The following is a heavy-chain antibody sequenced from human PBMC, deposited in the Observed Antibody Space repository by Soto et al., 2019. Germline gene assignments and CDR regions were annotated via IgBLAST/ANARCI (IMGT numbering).Heavy chain of an antibody. J-gene: IGHJ4*02. D-gene: IGHD6-19*01. CDR3: ARGAAVALFDL. CDR1: GYTFTSYG. V-gene: IGHV1-18*01. CDR2: ISAHNGNT. Sequence: QVQLVQSGAEVKKPGASVKVSCKASGYTFTSYGISWVRQAPGQGLEWMGWISAHNGNTNHAQKLQGRVTMTTDTTTSTAYMELRSVGSDNSAVYYFARGAAVALFDLWGQGTLVTVSS.